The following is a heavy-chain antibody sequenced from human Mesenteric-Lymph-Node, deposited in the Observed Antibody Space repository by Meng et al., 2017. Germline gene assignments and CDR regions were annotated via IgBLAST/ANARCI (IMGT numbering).Heavy chain of an antibody. CDR3: ARDFVSQHSDY. CDR2: IYSGGST. V-gene: IGHV3-66*01. D-gene: IGHD2-15*01. J-gene: IGHJ4*02. CDR1: GFTFSSYA. Sequence: EVQLVESGGGLVLPGRSLRLSCAASGFTFSSYALHWVRQAPGKGLEWVSVIYSGGSTYYADSVKGRFTISRDNSKNTLYLQMNSLRAEDTAVYYCARDFVSQHSDYWGQGILVTVSS.